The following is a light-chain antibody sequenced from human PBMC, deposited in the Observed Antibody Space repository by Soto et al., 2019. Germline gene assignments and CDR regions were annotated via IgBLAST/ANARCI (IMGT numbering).Light chain of an antibody. J-gene: IGLJ3*02. V-gene: IGLV1-44*01. CDR2: HNN. CDR1: RSNTGSNA. CDR3: AAWDGSLNGWV. Sequence: QSGLTQPPSASGTPGQRVTISCSGSRSNTGSNAVNWYQQLPGTAPKLLIYHNNQRPSGVPDRFSGSKSGTSASLAISGLQSEDETDYYCAAWDGSLNGWVFGGGTKLTVL.